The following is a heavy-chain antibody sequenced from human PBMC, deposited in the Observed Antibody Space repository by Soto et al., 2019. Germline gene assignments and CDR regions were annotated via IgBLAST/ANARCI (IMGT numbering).Heavy chain of an antibody. J-gene: IGHJ5*02. Sequence: ASVKVSCKASGYTFTGYYMRWVRQAPGQGLEWMGWINPNSGGTNYAQKFQGRVTMTRDTSISTAYMELSRLGSDDTAVYYCARGDPDIVVVPAAIGDWFDPWGQGTLVTVSS. CDR1: GYTFTGYY. CDR2: INPNSGGT. D-gene: IGHD2-2*02. V-gene: IGHV1-2*02. CDR3: ARGDPDIVVVPAAIGDWFDP.